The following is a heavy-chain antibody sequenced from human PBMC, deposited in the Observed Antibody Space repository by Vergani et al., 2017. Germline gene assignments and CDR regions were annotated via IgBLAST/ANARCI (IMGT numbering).Heavy chain of an antibody. D-gene: IGHD3-10*01. Sequence: EVQLLQSGGGVIQPGGSVRLSCAASGFTFSSYAMSWVRQAPGKGLEWVSSISGSGGSTYYADAVKGRFTISRDNSKNTLYLQMNSLRAEDTAVYYCAKSMVRGKYCGMDVWGQGTTVTVSS. J-gene: IGHJ6*02. CDR1: GFTFSSYA. CDR3: AKSMVRGKYCGMDV. V-gene: IGHV3-23*01. CDR2: ISGSGGST.